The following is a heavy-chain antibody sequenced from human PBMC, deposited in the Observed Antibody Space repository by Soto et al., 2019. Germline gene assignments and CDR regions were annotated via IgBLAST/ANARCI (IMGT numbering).Heavy chain of an antibody. CDR3: ARGEGAAGMSYYGMDV. CDR1: GFTFSSYG. CDR2: IWYDGSNK. J-gene: IGHJ6*02. V-gene: IGHV3-33*01. Sequence: GGSLRLSCAASGFTFSSYGMHWVRQAPGKGLEWVAVIWYDGSNKYYADSVKGRFTISRDNSKNTLYLQMNSLRAEDTAVYYCARGEGAAGMSYYGMDVWGQGTTVTVSS. D-gene: IGHD6-13*01.